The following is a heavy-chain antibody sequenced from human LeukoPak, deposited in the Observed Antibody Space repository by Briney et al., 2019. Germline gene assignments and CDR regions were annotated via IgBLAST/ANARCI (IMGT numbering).Heavy chain of an antibody. J-gene: IGHJ4*02. CDR3: ANGGGGRWGEYYFDY. Sequence: PGWSQRLSCAASGFTFSSYAMSWVGQAPGKGLDWVSGISGSGDNTYYADSLKGRFTISRDNSKNTVYLQMNSLRAEDTALYYCANGGGGRWGEYYFDYWGQGTLVTVSS. V-gene: IGHV3-23*01. CDR1: GFTFSSYA. D-gene: IGHD2-15*01. CDR2: ISGSGDNT.